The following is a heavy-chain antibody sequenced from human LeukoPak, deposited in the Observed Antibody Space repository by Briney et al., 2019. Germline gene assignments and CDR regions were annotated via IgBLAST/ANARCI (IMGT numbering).Heavy chain of an antibody. Sequence: SETLSLTCTVSGGSISSSSYYWGWIRQPPGKGLEWFGSIYYSRSTYYNPSLKSRVTISVDTSKNQFSLKLSSVTAADTAVYYCARRLTYYGSGSPPGWFDPWGQGTLVTVSS. CDR3: ARRLTYYGSGSPPGWFDP. D-gene: IGHD3-10*01. V-gene: IGHV4-39*07. CDR1: GGSISSSSYY. CDR2: IYYSRST. J-gene: IGHJ5*02.